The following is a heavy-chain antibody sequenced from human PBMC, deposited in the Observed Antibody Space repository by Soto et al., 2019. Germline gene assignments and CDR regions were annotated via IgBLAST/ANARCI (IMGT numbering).Heavy chain of an antibody. CDR2: IYPGDSDT. CDR1: GYSFTSYW. Sequence: EVQLVPSGAEVKKPGESLKISCNGSGYSFTSYWIGWVRQMPGKGLEWMGIIYPGDSDTRYSPSFQGQVTISADKSISSAYLQWSTLKASDTAMYYCARDCSSTSWPSQDAFDICGRGTMVTVSS. D-gene: IGHD2-2*01. CDR3: ARDCSSTSWPSQDAFDI. V-gene: IGHV5-51*03. J-gene: IGHJ3*02.